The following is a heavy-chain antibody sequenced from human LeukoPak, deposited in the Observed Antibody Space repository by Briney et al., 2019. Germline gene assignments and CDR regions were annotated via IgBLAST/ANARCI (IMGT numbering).Heavy chain of an antibody. CDR3: ARVSRPIAAAKFDY. J-gene: IGHJ4*02. D-gene: IGHD6-13*01. V-gene: IGHV4-39*01. CDR2: VYYSGTT. Sequence: PSETLSLTCTVSGGSIDSSSYYWGWIRQPPGKGLEWIGNVYYSGTTYYNPSLKSRVTISIDTSKNQFSLKLSSVTAADTAVYYCARVSRPIAAAKFDYWGQGTLVTVSS. CDR1: GGSIDSSSYY.